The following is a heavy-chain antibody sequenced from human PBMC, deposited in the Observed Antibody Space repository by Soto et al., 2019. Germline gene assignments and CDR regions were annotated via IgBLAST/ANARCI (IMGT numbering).Heavy chain of an antibody. J-gene: IGHJ6*02. CDR2: IWYDGSNT. D-gene: IGHD1-26*01. Sequence: QVQLVESGGGVVQPGRCLRLTCAASGFTFSSYGMHWVRQAPGKGLEWVAVIWYDGSNTYYADSVKGRFTISRATSKNTLYLQTNSLRAEDTAVYYCARGEWGVLYGMDVWGQGTTVTVSS. V-gene: IGHV3-33*01. CDR1: GFTFSSYG. CDR3: ARGEWGVLYGMDV.